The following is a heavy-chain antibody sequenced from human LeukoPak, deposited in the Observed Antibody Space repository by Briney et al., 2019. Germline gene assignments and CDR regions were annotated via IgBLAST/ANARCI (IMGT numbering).Heavy chain of an antibody. CDR2: IYPGGCDT. D-gene: IGHD6-13*01. CDR3: ARRIGNSWHNS. CDR1: GYSFTSYW. Sequence: GESLKTLCKGSGYSFTSYWNGWVRQMPGKGLEWMGIIYPGGCDTRYSPSFEGRVTISADKSISTAYLQWSSLKASNTAMYYCARRIGNSWHNSWGEGTLVTVSS. V-gene: IGHV5-51*01. J-gene: IGHJ5*02.